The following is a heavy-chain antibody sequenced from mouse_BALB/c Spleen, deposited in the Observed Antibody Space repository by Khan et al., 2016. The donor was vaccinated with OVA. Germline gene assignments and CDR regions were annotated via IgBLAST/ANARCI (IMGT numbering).Heavy chain of an antibody. CDR1: GFTFSTYG. V-gene: IGHV5-6*01. Sequence: EVELVESGGDLVKPGGSLKLSCAASGFTFSTYGMSWVRQTPDKRLEWVATISSGGSYTYYPDSVKGRFTISRDNVKNTLYLQMSSLKSEDTAMYYCARLAYYYGSEGFAYWGQGTLVTGSA. J-gene: IGHJ3*01. CDR2: ISSGGSYT. CDR3: ARLAYYYGSEGFAY. D-gene: IGHD1-1*01.